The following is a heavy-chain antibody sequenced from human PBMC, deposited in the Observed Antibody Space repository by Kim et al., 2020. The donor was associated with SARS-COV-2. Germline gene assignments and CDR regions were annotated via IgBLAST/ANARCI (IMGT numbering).Heavy chain of an antibody. V-gene: IGHV6-1*01. CDR3: AASSSFYYYYGMDV. Sequence: AVSVKSRIPINPDTPKNQFSLQLNSVTPEDTAVYYCAASSSFYYYYGMDVWGQGTTVTVSS. D-gene: IGHD6-13*01. J-gene: IGHJ6*02.